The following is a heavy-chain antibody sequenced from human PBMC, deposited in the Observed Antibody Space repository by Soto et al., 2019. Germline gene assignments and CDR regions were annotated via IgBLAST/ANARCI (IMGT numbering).Heavy chain of an antibody. CDR3: ATDQLSLLNYDY. CDR2: ISSTSIYI. J-gene: IGHJ4*02. V-gene: IGHV3-21*01. Sequence: PGGSLRLSCAASGFTFSSYSINWVRQAPGKGLEWVSTISSTSIYIYYADSVRGRFTISRDNAKNSLYLQMNSLRAEDTAVYYCATDQLSLLNYDYWGQGTLVTVSS. CDR1: GFTFSSYS. D-gene: IGHD1-1*01.